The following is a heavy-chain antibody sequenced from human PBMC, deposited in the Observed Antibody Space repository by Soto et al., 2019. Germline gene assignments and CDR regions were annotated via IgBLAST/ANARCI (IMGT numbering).Heavy chain of an antibody. D-gene: IGHD3-10*01. CDR3: ARGSGSYYNAYYYYGMDV. J-gene: IGHJ6*02. CDR1: GYSFTSYW. Sequence: GESLKISCKGSGYSFTSYWIGWVRQMPGKGLEWMGIIYPGDSDTRYSPSFQGQVTISADKSISTAYLQWSSLKASDTAMYYCARGSGSYYNAYYYYGMDVWGQGTTVTVSS. CDR2: IYPGDSDT. V-gene: IGHV5-51*01.